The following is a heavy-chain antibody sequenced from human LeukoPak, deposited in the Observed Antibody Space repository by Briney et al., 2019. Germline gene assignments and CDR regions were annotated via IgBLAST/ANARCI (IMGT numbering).Heavy chain of an antibody. Sequence: GGSLRLSCAASGFTFSSYGMHWVRQAPGKGLEWVAVISYDGSNKYYTDSVKGRSTISRDNSKNTLYLQMNSLRAEDTAVYYCAKDTAIFCTNHRHPCYYYGMDVWGQGTTVTVSS. D-gene: IGHD2-8*01. CDR3: AKDTAIFCTNHRHPCYYYGMDV. CDR1: GFTFSSYG. J-gene: IGHJ6*02. V-gene: IGHV3-30*18. CDR2: ISYDGSNK.